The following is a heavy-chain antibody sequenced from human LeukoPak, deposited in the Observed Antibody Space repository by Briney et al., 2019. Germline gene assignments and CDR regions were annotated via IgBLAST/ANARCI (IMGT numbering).Heavy chain of an antibody. V-gene: IGHV1-69*04. CDR2: IIPIFGIA. D-gene: IGHD2-2*01. CDR3: ARGYCSSTSCYSVVDY. Sequence: ASVKVSCKASGGTFSSYAISWVRQAPGQGLEWMGRIIPIFGIANYAQKFQGRVTITADKSTSTAYMELSSLRSEDTAVYYCARGYCSSTSCYSVVDYWGQGTPVTVSS. CDR1: GGTFSSYA. J-gene: IGHJ4*02.